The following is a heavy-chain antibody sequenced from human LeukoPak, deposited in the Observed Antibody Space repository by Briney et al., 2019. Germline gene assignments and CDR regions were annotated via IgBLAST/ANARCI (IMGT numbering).Heavy chain of an antibody. CDR2: ISGSGGST. D-gene: IGHD3-10*01. CDR3: AKGGTMVRGVIIARNYYYYYGMDV. V-gene: IGHV3-23*01. Sequence: GSLRLSCAASGFTFSSYAMSWVRQAPGKGLEWVSAISGSGGSTYYADSVKGRFTISRDNSKNTLYLQMNSLRAEDTAVYYCAKGGTMVRGVIIARNYYYYYGMDVWGQGTTVTVSS. CDR1: GFTFSSYA. J-gene: IGHJ6*02.